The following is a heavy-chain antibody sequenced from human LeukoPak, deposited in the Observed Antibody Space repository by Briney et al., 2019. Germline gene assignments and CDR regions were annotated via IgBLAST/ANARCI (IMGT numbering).Heavy chain of an antibody. Sequence: GRSLRLSCAASGFTFSSYAVHWVRQAPGEGLEWVAVISYDGSNKYYADSVKGRFTISRDNSKDTLYLQMNSLRAEDTAVYYCAKTMGPYSGFGAFDIWGLGTMVTVSS. D-gene: IGHD5-12*01. J-gene: IGHJ3*02. V-gene: IGHV3-30-3*02. CDR2: ISYDGSNK. CDR3: AKTMGPYSGFGAFDI. CDR1: GFTFSSYA.